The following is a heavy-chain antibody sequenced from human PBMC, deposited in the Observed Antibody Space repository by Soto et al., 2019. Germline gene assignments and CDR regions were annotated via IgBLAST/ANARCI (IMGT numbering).Heavy chain of an antibody. Sequence: GGSLRLSCAASGFTFDDYAMHWVRQAPGKGLEWVSLISGDCGSTYYADSVKGRFTNSRDNSKNSLYLQMNSLRTEDTALYYCAKDGDYYGSGSYYDYWGQGTLVTVSS. CDR2: ISGDCGST. D-gene: IGHD3-10*01. CDR3: AKDGDYYGSGSYYDY. V-gene: IGHV3-43*02. CDR1: GFTFDDYA. J-gene: IGHJ4*02.